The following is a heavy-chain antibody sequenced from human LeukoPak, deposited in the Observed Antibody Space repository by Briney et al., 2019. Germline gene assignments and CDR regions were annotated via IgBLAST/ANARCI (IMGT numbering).Heavy chain of an antibody. Sequence: GASVKVSCKASGYTFTSYGISWVRPAPGQGLEWMGWISAYNGNTNYAQKLQGRVTMTTDTSTSTAYMELRSLRSDDTAVYYCARDRQPFSTVTRVFDYWGQGTLVTVSS. J-gene: IGHJ4*02. D-gene: IGHD4-17*01. CDR1: GYTFTSYG. CDR3: ARDRQPFSTVTRVFDY. CDR2: ISAYNGNT. V-gene: IGHV1-18*01.